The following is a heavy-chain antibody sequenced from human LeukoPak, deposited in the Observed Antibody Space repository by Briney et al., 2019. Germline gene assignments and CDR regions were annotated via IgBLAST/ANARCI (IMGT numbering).Heavy chain of an antibody. J-gene: IGHJ4*02. CDR3: ARQRRYSDGGDYYFDY. V-gene: IGHV4-39*01. CDR2: MFYSGSI. Sequence: SETLSLTCTVSGDFISSSSYYWVWLRQPPGKGLEWIGSMFYSGSIYYNPSLKSRVTISVDTYKNQFSQKLSSVTAADTAVYYCARQRRYSDGGDYYFDYWGQGTLVTVSS. CDR1: GDFISSSSYY. D-gene: IGHD5-18*01.